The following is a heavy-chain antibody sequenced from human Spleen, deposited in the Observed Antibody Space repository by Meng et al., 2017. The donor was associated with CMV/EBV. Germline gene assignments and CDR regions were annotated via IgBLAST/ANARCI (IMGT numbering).Heavy chain of an antibody. J-gene: IGHJ6*02. CDR2: IYYSGST. V-gene: IGHV4-59*01. CDR1: GGSINSYY. CDR3: ARVAARTYYYGMDV. D-gene: IGHD6-6*01. Sequence: SETLSLTCTVSGGSINSYYWSWIRQPPGKGLEWIGYIYYSGSTNYNPSLKSRVTISVDTSKNQFSLKLSSVTAADTAVYYCARVAARTYYYGMDVWGQGTTVTVSS.